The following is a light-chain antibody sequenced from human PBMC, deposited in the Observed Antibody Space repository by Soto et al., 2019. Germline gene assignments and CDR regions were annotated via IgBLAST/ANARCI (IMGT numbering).Light chain of an antibody. CDR2: KAS. CDR1: ESIDSW. Sequence: DIQMTQSPSTLSASVGDRVTITCRASESIDSWLAWHQQKPGKAPKLLIYKASTLKSGVPSRFSGSGSGTEFTLTISSPQPDDFATYYCQHYNSYSEAFGQGTKV. V-gene: IGKV1-5*03. J-gene: IGKJ1*01. CDR3: QHYNSYSEA.